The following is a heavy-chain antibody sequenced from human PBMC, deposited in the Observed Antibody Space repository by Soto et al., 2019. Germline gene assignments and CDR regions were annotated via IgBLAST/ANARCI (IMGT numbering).Heavy chain of an antibody. D-gene: IGHD3-10*02. CDR1: GFTFSSYS. CDR2: ISSSSSTI. J-gene: IGHJ5*02. CDR3: ARDSDRPPYVATLQVGWFDP. V-gene: IGHV3-48*02. Sequence: GGSLRLSCAASGFTFSSYSMNWVRQAPGKGLEWVSYISSSSSTIYYADSVKGRFTISRDNAKNSLYLQMNSLRDEDTAVYYCARDSDRPPYVATLQVGWFDPWGQGTLVTVSS.